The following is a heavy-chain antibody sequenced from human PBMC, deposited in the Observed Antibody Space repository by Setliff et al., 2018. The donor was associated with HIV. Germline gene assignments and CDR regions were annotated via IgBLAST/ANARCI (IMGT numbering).Heavy chain of an antibody. CDR3: ARGLSSQTYWGTRPLGLDY. Sequence: TSETLSLTCTVTGGSISTNNFYWGWIRQPPGKGLEWIGSIYYRGSTFNNPSLKSRVTISVDTSKNQFSLKLSSVTAADTAVYYCARGLSSQTYWGTRPLGLDYWGQGSLVTVSS. J-gene: IGHJ4*01. V-gene: IGHV4-39*01. CDR2: IYYRGST. CDR1: GGSISTNNFY. D-gene: IGHD2-2*01.